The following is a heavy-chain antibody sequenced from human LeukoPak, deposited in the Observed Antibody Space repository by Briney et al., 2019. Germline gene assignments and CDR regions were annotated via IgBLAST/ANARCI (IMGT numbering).Heavy chain of an antibody. J-gene: IGHJ6*02. CDR1: DFTFSSYT. CDR2: ISSGSTYI. D-gene: IGHD3-10*01. Sequence: GGSLRLSCVASDFTFSSYTVNWVRQAPGKGLEWVSSISSGSTYIYYADSVQGRFTISRDNAEGSVYLQMNSLRAEDAAVYYCARDLSFEYGSGITTYYYGMDVWGQGTTVTVSS. V-gene: IGHV3-21*01. CDR3: ARDLSFEYGSGITTYYYGMDV.